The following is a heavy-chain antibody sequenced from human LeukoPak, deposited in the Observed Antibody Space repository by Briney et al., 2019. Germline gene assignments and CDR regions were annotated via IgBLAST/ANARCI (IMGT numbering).Heavy chain of an antibody. CDR1: GFTFSTYW. CDR3: ARDYSLWWLTN. D-gene: IGHD2-21*01. CDR2: ITPDGSGT. Sequence: GGSLRLSCAASGFTFSTYWMHWVRQAPGKGLLWVSRITPDGSGTIYADSVKGRFTISRDNAKNTLYLQMNSLRAEDTAVYYCARDYSLWWLTNWGQGTLVTVSS. J-gene: IGHJ4*02. V-gene: IGHV3-74*01.